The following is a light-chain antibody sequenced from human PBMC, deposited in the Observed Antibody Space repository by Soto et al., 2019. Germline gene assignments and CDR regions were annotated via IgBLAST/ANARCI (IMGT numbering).Light chain of an antibody. Sequence: QSALTQPASVSGSPGQSITISCTGSSSDVGFHIYVAWYQQRPGEVPKLIISEATNRPSGVSGRFSGSKSGNTASLTVAGLQAEDEGHYYCSSYTSAFTLVFGGGTKLTVL. V-gene: IGLV2-14*01. CDR1: SSDVGFHIY. CDR3: SSYTSAFTLV. CDR2: EAT. J-gene: IGLJ2*01.